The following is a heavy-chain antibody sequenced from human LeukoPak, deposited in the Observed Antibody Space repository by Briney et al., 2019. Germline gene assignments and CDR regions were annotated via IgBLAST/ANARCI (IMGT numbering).Heavy chain of an antibody. D-gene: IGHD7-27*01. J-gene: IGHJ3*02. CDR2: INTNTGNP. V-gene: IGHV7-4-1*02. CDR3: ARDATGDRPDAFDI. CDR1: GYTFTSYA. Sequence: GASVKVSCKASGYTFTSYAMNWVRQVPGQGLEWMGWINTNTGNPTYAQGFTGRFVFSLDTSVSTAYLQISSLKAEDTAVYYCARDATGDRPDAFDIWGQGTMVTVSS.